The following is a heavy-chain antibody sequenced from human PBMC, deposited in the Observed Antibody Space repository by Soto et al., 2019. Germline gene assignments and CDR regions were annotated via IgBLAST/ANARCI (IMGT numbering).Heavy chain of an antibody. CDR3: AGNPPRIAAMSHWFDP. CDR1: GGSFSGYY. CDR2: INHNGST. D-gene: IGHD6-13*01. V-gene: IGHV4-34*01. Sequence: SETLSLTCAVYGGSFSGYYWSWIRQPPGKGLEWIGEINHNGSTNYNPSVKSRVTISVDTSKNQFSLKLSAVTAADSAVYYCAGNPPRIAAMSHWFDPWGQGTLVTVSS. J-gene: IGHJ5*02.